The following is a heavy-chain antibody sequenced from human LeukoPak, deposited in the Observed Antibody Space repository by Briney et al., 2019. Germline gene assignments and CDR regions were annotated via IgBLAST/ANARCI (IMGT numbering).Heavy chain of an antibody. V-gene: IGHV4-59*01. J-gene: IGHJ4*02. D-gene: IGHD3-22*01. Sequence: SETLSLTCTVSGGSISSYYWSWIRQPPGKGLEWIGYIYYSGSTNYNPSLKSRVTISVDTSKNQFSLKLSSVTAADTAVYYCARVNPNYYDSSGYFWAFDYWGQGTLVTVSS. CDR2: IYYSGST. CDR3: ARVNPNYYDSSGYFWAFDY. CDR1: GGSISSYY.